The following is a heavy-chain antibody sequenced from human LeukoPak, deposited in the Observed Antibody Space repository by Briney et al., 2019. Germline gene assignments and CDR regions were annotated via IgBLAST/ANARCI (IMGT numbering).Heavy chain of an antibody. Sequence: SETLSLTCTVSGGSISSSSYYWGWIRQPPGKGLEWIGSIYYSGSTYYNPSLKSRVTISLDTSKNQFSLKLSSVTAADTAVYYCARQADDYGDYGWFDPWGQGTLVTVSS. J-gene: IGHJ5*02. CDR1: GGSISSSSYY. V-gene: IGHV4-39*01. CDR3: ARQADDYGDYGWFDP. D-gene: IGHD4-17*01. CDR2: IYYSGST.